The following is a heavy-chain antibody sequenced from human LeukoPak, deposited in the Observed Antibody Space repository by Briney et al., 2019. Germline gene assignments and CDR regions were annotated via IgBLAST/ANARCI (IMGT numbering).Heavy chain of an antibody. CDR1: GASISSGGYS. CDR2: IYHSGST. D-gene: IGHD3-22*01. V-gene: IGHV4-30-2*01. J-gene: IGHJ4*02. Sequence: PSQTLSLTCAVSGASISSGGYSWSWIRQPPGKGLEWIGYIYHSGSTYYNPSLKSRVTISVDRSKNQFSLKLSSVTAADTAVYYCAGGFKDYDSPNFDYWGQGTLVTVSS. CDR3: AGGFKDYDSPNFDY.